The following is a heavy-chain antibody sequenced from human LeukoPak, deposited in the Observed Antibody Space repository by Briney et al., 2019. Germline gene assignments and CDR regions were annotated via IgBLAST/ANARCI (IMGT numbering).Heavy chain of an antibody. CDR3: TRRAARWQFDL. Sequence: GGSLRLSCAASGFTFDDYAMHWVRQAPGKGLEWVSGINWKTGNGVYADSVKGRFTISRDNAKNSLYLQMSSLRAEDTALYYCTRRAARWQFDLWGRGTLLTVSS. CDR1: GFTFDDYA. CDR2: INWKTGNG. D-gene: IGHD5-24*01. J-gene: IGHJ2*01. V-gene: IGHV3-9*01.